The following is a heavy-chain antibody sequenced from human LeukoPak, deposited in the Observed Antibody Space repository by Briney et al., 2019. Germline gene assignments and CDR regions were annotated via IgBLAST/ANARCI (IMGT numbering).Heavy chain of an antibody. D-gene: IGHD3-22*01. CDR1: GYTLTELS. Sequence: ASVKVSCKVSGYTLTELSMHWVRQAPGKGLEWMGGFDPEDGETIYAQKFQGRVTMTEDKSTDTAYMELSSLRSEDTAVYYCATDPSPYYYDSSGYMDWGQGTLVTVSS. CDR2: FDPEDGET. CDR3: ATDPSPYYYDSSGYMD. J-gene: IGHJ4*02. V-gene: IGHV1-24*01.